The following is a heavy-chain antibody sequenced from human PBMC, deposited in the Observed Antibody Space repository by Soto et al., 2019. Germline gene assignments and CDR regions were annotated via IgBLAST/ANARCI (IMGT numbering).Heavy chain of an antibody. CDR3: AXGRFRRTWFDP. J-gene: IGHJ5*02. V-gene: IGHV1-8*01. CDR2: MNPDSGNT. Sequence: QVQLVQSGAEVKKPGASVKVSCKASGYTFTNYDIHWVRQATGQGLEWMGWMNPDSGNTGQSKQFQGRVTMTRDTXXXXXXXXXXXXXSXXXXXXXXAXGRFRRTWFDPWGQGTLVTVSS. CDR1: GYTFTNYD. D-gene: IGHD3-16*01.